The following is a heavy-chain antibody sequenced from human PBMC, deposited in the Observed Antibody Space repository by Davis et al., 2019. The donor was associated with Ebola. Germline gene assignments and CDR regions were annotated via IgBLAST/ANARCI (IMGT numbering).Heavy chain of an antibody. Sequence: ASVKVSCKASGYTFTSYGISWVRQAPGQGLEWMGWICAYNGNTNDAQKLQGRVTMTTDTSTSQAYMELRSLRSDDTAVYYCARAVTMIVVVGGWFDPWGQGTLVTVSS. CDR1: GYTFTSYG. J-gene: IGHJ5*02. D-gene: IGHD3-22*01. CDR3: ARAVTMIVVVGGWFDP. CDR2: ICAYNGNT. V-gene: IGHV1-18*01.